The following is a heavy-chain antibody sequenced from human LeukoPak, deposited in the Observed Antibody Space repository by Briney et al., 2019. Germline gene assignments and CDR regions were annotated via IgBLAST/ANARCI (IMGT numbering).Heavy chain of an antibody. CDR3: ARGKYYDFWSGYPYYFDY. Sequence: PSETLSLTCTVSGGSISSYYWSWIRQPPGKGLEWIGEINHSGSTNYNPSLKSRVTISVDTSKNQFSLKLSSVTAADTAVYYCARGKYYDFWSGYPYYFDYWGQGTLVTVSS. V-gene: IGHV4-34*01. D-gene: IGHD3-3*01. CDR2: INHSGST. J-gene: IGHJ4*02. CDR1: GGSISSYY.